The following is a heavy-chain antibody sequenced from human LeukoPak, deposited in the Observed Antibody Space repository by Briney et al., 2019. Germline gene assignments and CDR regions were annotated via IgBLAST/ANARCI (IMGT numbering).Heavy chain of an antibody. D-gene: IGHD3-3*01. CDR3: AKVGTYYDFWSGYSYFDY. CDR1: GFTFSSYG. J-gene: IGHJ4*02. Sequence: PGGSLRLSCAASGFTFSSYGMHWVRQAPGKGLEWVAVIHYDGSNKFYADSVKGRFTISRDNSKNTLYLQMYSLRAEDTAVYYCAKVGTYYDFWSGYSYFDYWGQGTLVTVSS. V-gene: IGHV3-30*02. CDR2: IHYDGSNK.